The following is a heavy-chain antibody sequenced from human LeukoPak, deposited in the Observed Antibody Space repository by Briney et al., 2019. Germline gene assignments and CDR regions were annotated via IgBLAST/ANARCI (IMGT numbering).Heavy chain of an antibody. CDR1: GYNFNSYG. CDR3: AGTLAYCTSSVCYFKY. CDR2: ISAYDGNT. J-gene: IGHJ4*02. D-gene: IGHD6-19*01. Sequence: ASVKVSCKASGYNFNSYGINWVRQAPRQGLEWMGWISAYDGNTNYAQKFQDRFTMTTDTFTSTAYMELRSLRSDDTAVYYCAGTLAYCTSSVCYFKYWGQGTLVTVSS. V-gene: IGHV1-18*01.